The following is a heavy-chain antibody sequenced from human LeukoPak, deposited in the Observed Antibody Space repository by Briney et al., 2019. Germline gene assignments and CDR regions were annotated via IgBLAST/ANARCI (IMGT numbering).Heavy chain of an antibody. J-gene: IGHJ4*02. V-gene: IGHV3-30-3*01. D-gene: IGHD5-24*01. Sequence: PVGSLRLSCAASGFTFSSYAMHWVRQAPGKGLEWVAVISYDGSNKHYADSVKGRFTTSRDNSKNTLYLQMNSLRAEDTAVYYCARGRWLHIDYWGQGTLVTVSS. CDR1: GFTFSSYA. CDR2: ISYDGSNK. CDR3: ARGRWLHIDY.